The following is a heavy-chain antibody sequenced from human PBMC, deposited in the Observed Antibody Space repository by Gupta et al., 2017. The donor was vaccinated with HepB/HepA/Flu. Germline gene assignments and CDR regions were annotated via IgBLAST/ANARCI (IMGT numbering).Heavy chain of an antibody. CDR2: IKQDGSEK. CDR3: ARACMRFGWPHYFSGLDV. CDR1: GFTFSSYW. V-gene: IGHV3-7*01. J-gene: IGHJ6*02. D-gene: IGHD3-10*01. Sequence: EVQLVESGGGLVQPGGSLRLSCAASGFTFSSYWMSWVRQAPGKGLEWVANIKQDGSEKYYVDSGKGRFTISRDNAKNSLYLQMNSLREEEKDVYYCARACMRFGWPHYFSGLDVWAQGTTVKVS.